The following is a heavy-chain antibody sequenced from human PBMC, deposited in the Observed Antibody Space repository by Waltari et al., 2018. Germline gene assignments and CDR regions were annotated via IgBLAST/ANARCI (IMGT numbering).Heavy chain of an antibody. J-gene: IGHJ6*02. CDR1: GGSISSSSYY. Sequence: QLQLQESGPGLVKPSETLSLTCTVSGGSISSSSYYWGWIRQPPGKGLEWIGSIYYSGSTYYNPSLKSRLTISVDTSKNHVSLKLSSVPAADPAVYYCARDLSEVVASRRYYGLDVWGQGTTVTVSS. D-gene: IGHD5-12*01. CDR2: IYYSGST. V-gene: IGHV4-39*07. CDR3: ARDLSEVVASRRYYGLDV.